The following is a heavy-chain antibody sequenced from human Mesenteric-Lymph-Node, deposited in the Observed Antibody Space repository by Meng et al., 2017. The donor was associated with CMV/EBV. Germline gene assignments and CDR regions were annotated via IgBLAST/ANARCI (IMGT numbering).Heavy chain of an antibody. J-gene: IGHJ4*02. CDR2: IWYDGSKI. Sequence: GGSLRLSCTPSGFNFGSYGMHWVRQAPGKGLEWVGVIWYDGSKIYYGDSVKGRFTISRDNSRNILYLHMNNLRTDDTATYYCVKDGGGYQLLPFDYWGQGTLVTVSS. CDR3: VKDGGGYQLLPFDY. CDR1: GFNFGSYG. V-gene: IGHV3-33*03. D-gene: IGHD2-2*01.